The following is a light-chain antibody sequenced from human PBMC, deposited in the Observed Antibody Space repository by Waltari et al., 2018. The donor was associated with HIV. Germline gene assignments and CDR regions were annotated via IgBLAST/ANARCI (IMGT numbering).Light chain of an antibody. CDR2: GDD. J-gene: IGLJ1*01. Sequence: QSVLTQPPSASGTPGQRVTITCSGSSSNIGSTRVKWYQQLPGPAPNLLIYGDDQRPSGVPDRFSGSKSGTSASLAISGPQSEDEAVYFCAAWDDSLNGYVFGAGTKVTVL. CDR1: SSNIGSTR. V-gene: IGLV1-44*01. CDR3: AAWDDSLNGYV.